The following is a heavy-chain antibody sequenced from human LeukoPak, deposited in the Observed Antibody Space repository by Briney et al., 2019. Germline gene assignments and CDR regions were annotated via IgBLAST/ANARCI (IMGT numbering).Heavy chain of an antibody. CDR1: GGSISSYY. D-gene: IGHD3-10*01. CDR3: ARGLWFGELLFVY. Sequence: SETLSLTCTVSGGSISSYYWSWIRQHPGKGLEWIGYIYYSGSTNYNPSLKSRVTISVDTSKNQFSLKLSSVTAADTAVYYCARGLWFGELLFVYWGQGTLVTVSS. CDR2: IYYSGST. J-gene: IGHJ4*02. V-gene: IGHV4-59*01.